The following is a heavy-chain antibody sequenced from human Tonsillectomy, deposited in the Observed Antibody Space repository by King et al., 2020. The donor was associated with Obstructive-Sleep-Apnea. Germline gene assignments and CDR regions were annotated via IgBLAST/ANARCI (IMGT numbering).Heavy chain of an antibody. Sequence: QLQESGPGLVKPSGTLSLTCAVSGGSISSSNWWSWVRQPPGKGLEWIGEIYHSGSTNYNPSLKSRVTISVDKSKNQFSLKLSSVTAADTAVYYCARVGVWSGELLHDYYYYYGMDVWGQGTTVTVSS. CDR3: ARVGVWSGELLHDYYYYYGMDV. CDR1: GGSISSSNW. D-gene: IGHD3-10*01. J-gene: IGHJ6*02. CDR2: IYHSGST. V-gene: IGHV4-4*02.